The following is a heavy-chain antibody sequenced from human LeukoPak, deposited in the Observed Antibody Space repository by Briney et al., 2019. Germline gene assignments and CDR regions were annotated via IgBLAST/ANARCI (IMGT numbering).Heavy chain of an antibody. CDR1: GFTFSSYW. CDR2: INSDGSST. Sequence: PGGSLRLSCAASGFTFSSYWMHWVRQAPGKGLVWVSRINSDGSSTSYADSVKGRFTISRDNSKNTLYLQMNSLRAEDTAVYYCAKVRRATVTTFDYWGQGTLVTVSS. D-gene: IGHD4-17*01. V-gene: IGHV3-74*01. J-gene: IGHJ4*02. CDR3: AKVRRATVTTFDY.